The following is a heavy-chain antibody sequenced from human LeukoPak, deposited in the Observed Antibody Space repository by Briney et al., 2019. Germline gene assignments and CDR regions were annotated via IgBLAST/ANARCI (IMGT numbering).Heavy chain of an antibody. Sequence: GGSLRLSCTASGFTFNDYWMTWVRQTPGKGLEWLANINEDGSAKNYVDSVKGRFTISRDNAVNSLYLQMNSLRAEDTAVYYCARDVRYCSSTSCYLAFDYWGQGTLVTVSS. CDR3: ARDVRYCSSTSCYLAFDY. CDR1: GFTFNDYW. J-gene: IGHJ4*02. CDR2: INEDGSAK. V-gene: IGHV3-7*01. D-gene: IGHD2-2*01.